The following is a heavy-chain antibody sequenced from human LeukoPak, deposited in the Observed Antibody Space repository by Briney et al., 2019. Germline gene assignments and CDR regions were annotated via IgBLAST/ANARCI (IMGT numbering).Heavy chain of an antibody. CDR1: GYSFTSYW. J-gene: IGHJ5*02. Sequence: GESLKISCKGSGYSFTSYWIGWVRQMPGKGLEWMGIIYPGDSDTRYSPSFQGQVTISADKSISTAYLQWSSLKASDTAMYYCAGQYSSGWYGDWFDPWGQGTLVTVSS. CDR3: AGQYSSGWYGDWFDP. V-gene: IGHV5-51*01. CDR2: IYPGDSDT. D-gene: IGHD6-19*01.